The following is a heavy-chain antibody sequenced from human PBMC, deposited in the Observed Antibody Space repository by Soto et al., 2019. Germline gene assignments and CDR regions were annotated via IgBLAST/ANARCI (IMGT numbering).Heavy chain of an antibody. D-gene: IGHD2-21*02. J-gene: IGHJ6*02. CDR1: GFTFNAYW. CDR3: ARDKMAFCSGDCYYGSYYYGMDV. Sequence: PGGSLRLSCAASGFTFNAYWMTWVRQAPGQGPEWVANIKHDGSEKYYVDSVKGRFTISRDTAKKSLDLQMNDLRAEDTAVYYCARDKMAFCSGDCYYGSYYYGMDVWGQGTTVTVSS. V-gene: IGHV3-7*03. CDR2: IKHDGSEK.